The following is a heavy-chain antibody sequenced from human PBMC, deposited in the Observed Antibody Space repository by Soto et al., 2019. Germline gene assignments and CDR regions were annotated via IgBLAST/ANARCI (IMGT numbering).Heavy chain of an antibody. Sequence: GGSLRLSCAASGFTFSSYSMNWVRQAPGKGLEWVSYISSSSSTIYYADSVKGRFTISRDNAKNSLYLQMNSLRDEDTAVYYCARESNILTGYYTPMYGPWGQGTLVTVSS. CDR2: ISSSSSTI. D-gene: IGHD3-9*01. V-gene: IGHV3-48*02. J-gene: IGHJ5*02. CDR3: ARESNILTGYYTPMYGP. CDR1: GFTFSSYS.